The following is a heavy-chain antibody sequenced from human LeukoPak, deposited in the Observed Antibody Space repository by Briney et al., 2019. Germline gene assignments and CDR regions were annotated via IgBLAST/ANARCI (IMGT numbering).Heavy chain of an antibody. CDR2: IYSGGST. D-gene: IGHD3-10*01. V-gene: IGHV3-66*01. J-gene: IGHJ4*02. CDR1: GFTVSNNY. Sequence: GGSLRLSCAASGFTVSNNYMSWVRQAPGKGLEWVSVIYSGGSTYNADSVKGRFTISRDIYKNTLHLQMNSLRAEDTAVYYCARGFQYGSGSYPYSLWGQGTLVTVSS. CDR3: ARGFQYGSGSYPYSL.